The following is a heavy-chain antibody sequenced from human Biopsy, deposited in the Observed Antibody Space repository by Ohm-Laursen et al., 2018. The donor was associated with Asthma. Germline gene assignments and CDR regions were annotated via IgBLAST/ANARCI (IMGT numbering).Heavy chain of an antibody. CDR1: GAYIETPDYH. CDR3: ARAASYGAVYFGIDV. D-gene: IGHD4-17*01. V-gene: IGHV4-30-4*01. CDR2: VFYSGTT. J-gene: IGHJ6*02. Sequence: LSLTCTVSGAYIETPDYHWSWIRQSPGKGLEWIGFVFYSGTTHYSRSLERRLYISIDTARNEFSMSLRSLTAADPAVYLCARAASYGAVYFGIDVWGPGTTVSV.